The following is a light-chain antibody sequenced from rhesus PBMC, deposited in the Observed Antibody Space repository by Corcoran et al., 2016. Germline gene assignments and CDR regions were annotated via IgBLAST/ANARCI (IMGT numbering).Light chain of an antibody. Sequence: DIQMTQSPSSLSASVGDRVTITCRASQGISDYLSWYQQKPGKAPKRLIYAASSVESGVPSRFSGSGSGTEVTLTISSLQPEDFAAYYCLQGYSTPYSFGQGTKVEIK. J-gene: IGKJ2*01. V-gene: IGKV1-36*02. CDR3: LQGYSTPYS. CDR2: AAS. CDR1: QGISDY.